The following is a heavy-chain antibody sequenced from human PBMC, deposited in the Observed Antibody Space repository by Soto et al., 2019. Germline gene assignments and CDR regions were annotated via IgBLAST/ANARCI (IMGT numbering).Heavy chain of an antibody. CDR2: ISATGTTT. D-gene: IGHD6-13*01. CDR1: EFSFSSYA. Sequence: EVQLMESGGGLVQPGGSLRLSCAASEFSFSSYALNWVRQAPGKGLEWVSAISATGTTTYYADSVKGRFTISRDNSKRTLFLQMDSLSPEDTAVYYCATYSIPFDYWGQGTLVTVSS. J-gene: IGHJ4*02. CDR3: ATYSIPFDY. V-gene: IGHV3-23*01.